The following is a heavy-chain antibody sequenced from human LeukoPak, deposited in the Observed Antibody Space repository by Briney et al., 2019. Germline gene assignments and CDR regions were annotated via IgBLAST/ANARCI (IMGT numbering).Heavy chain of an antibody. J-gene: IGHJ4*02. D-gene: IGHD3-10*01. Sequence: SETLSLTCTVSGGSISSYYWSWIRQPAGKGLEWIGRIYTSGSTNYNPSLKSRVTISVDTSKNQFSLKLSSVTAADTAVYYCARGTYYGSGSYSDYWGQGTLVTVSS. CDR1: GGSISSYY. CDR2: IYTSGST. V-gene: IGHV4-4*07. CDR3: ARGTYYGSGSYSDY.